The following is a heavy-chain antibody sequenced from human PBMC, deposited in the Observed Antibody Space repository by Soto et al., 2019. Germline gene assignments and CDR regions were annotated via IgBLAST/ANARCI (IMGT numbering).Heavy chain of an antibody. J-gene: IGHJ3*02. CDR3: ARDNKAVADDACDI. V-gene: IGHV1-69*08. CDR2: IIPILGIA. CDR1: GGTFSSYT. Sequence: QVQLVQSGAEVKKPGSSVKVSCKASGGTFSSYTISWVRQAPGQGLEWMGRIIPILGIANYAQKFQGRVTITADKPTSTAYMELSSLRAEDTALYSCARDNKAVADDACDIWGKGTMVTVSS. D-gene: IGHD6-19*01.